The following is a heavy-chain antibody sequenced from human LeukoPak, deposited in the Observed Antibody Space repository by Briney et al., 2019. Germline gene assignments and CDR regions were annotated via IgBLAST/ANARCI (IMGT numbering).Heavy chain of an antibody. CDR2: ISGNNDNP. D-gene: IGHD2-2*01. CDR1: GYTFSNFG. V-gene: IGHV1-18*01. Sequence: ASVKVSCKTSGYTFSNFGINWVRQAPGQGLEWMGWISGNNDNPNYGQKFQGRFTVTTDSSTSTAYMELRTLRCDATAVYYGAGDGPSTDDYWGQGTLVTVSS. J-gene: IGHJ4*02. CDR3: AGDGPSTDDY.